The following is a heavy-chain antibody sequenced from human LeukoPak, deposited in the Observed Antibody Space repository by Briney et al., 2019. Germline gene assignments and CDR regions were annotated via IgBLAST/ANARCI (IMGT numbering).Heavy chain of an antibody. D-gene: IGHD3-22*01. CDR1: GFSVSTSY. CDR2: LYDSGDT. Sequence: GGSLRLSCAASGFSVSTSYMSWVRQAPGKGLEYVSVLYDSGDTYYSESVKGRFTISRDNSKNTVYLQMNSLRVEDTAVYYCARAAYDSGGYTANHDFWGQGTLVTVSS. V-gene: IGHV3-53*01. CDR3: ARAAYDSGGYTANHDF. J-gene: IGHJ4*02.